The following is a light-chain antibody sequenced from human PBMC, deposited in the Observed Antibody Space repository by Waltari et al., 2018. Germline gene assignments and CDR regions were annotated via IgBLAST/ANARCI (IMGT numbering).Light chain of an antibody. CDR1: QSISKW. J-gene: IGKJ4*01. CDR2: KAS. CDR3: QQYNSYSLLT. Sequence: ITCRASQSISKWLAWYQQKPGKAPNLLIYKASTLESGVPSRFSGSGSGTDITLTISSLQPDDFATYYCQQYNSYSLLTFGGGTKIEIK. V-gene: IGKV1-5*03.